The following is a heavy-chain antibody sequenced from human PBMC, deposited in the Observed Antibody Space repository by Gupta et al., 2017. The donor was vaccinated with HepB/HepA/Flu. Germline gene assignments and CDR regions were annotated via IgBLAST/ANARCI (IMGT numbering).Heavy chain of an antibody. D-gene: IGHD3-22*01. Sequence: VTLKESGPVLVTPTQTLTLTCTVSGFSLSNGSMGVSWIRQPPAKALEWLAHILSNDEKSYSTSLKSRLTIFKDTSKSQVVLTMTNMDPVDTATYYCARIQYYDISGYYHYYFDYWGLGTLVTVSS. J-gene: IGHJ4*02. CDR1: GFSLSNGSMG. CDR3: ARIQYYDISGYYHYYFDY. CDR2: ILSNDEK. V-gene: IGHV2-26*01.